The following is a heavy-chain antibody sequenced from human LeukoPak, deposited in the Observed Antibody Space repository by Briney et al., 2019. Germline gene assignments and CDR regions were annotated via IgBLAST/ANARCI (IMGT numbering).Heavy chain of an antibody. CDR1: RFTFSSYA. Sequence: PGGFLRLSCAASRFTFSSYAMSWVRQAPGKGLEWVSTISVSGGSTYYADSVKGRFTISRDNSKNTLYLQMNSLRAEDTAVYYCARGYSRAFDIWGQGTMVTVSS. CDR3: ARGYSRAFDI. V-gene: IGHV3-23*01. D-gene: IGHD2-21*01. CDR2: ISVSGGST. J-gene: IGHJ3*02.